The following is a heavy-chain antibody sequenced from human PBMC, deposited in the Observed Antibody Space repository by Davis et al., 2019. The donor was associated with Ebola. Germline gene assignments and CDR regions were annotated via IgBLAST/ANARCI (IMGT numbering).Heavy chain of an antibody. D-gene: IGHD3-16*01. CDR1: GFTFSSYW. V-gene: IGHV3-74*01. Sequence: GESLKISCAASGFTFSSYWMHWVRQAPGKGLVWVSRINSDGSSTSYADFVKGRITISRDNAKNTLYLQMNSLRAEDTAIYYCAKGGTLADGLDDWGQGTLVTVSS. J-gene: IGHJ4*02. CDR3: AKGGTLADGLDD. CDR2: INSDGSST.